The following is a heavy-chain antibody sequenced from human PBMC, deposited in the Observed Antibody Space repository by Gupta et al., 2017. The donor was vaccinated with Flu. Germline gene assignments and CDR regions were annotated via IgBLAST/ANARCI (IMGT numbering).Heavy chain of an antibody. CDR2: IKSKSEGETI. D-gene: IGHD2-2*01. Sequence: SDARMSWVRQAAGKGLEWVGRIKSKSEGETIDYAAPVKGRFTISKDASMGTLYMRMDSLKTEDTAVYYCTTPRYCTSTSCGSIDYWGQGTLVTVSS. J-gene: IGHJ4*02. CDR3: TTPRYCTSTSCGSIDY. V-gene: IGHV3-15*01. CDR1: SDAR.